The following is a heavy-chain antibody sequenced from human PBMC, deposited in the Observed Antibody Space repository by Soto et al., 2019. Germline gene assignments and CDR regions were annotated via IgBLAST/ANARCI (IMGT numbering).Heavy chain of an antibody. J-gene: IGHJ6*02. CDR2: ITDTGGDT. CDR1: GFTFGSRA. Sequence: EVQLLESGGDLVQPGGSLRLSCVASGFTFGSRAMSWVRQAPGEGLEWVSTITDTGGDTKYADSVRGRFTISRDNSKNTLYLQMNSLRAEDTAVYYCARDQGLGTRYYYYYGMDVWGQGTTVTVSS. CDR3: ARDQGLGTRYYYYYGMDV. V-gene: IGHV3-23*01. D-gene: IGHD7-27*01.